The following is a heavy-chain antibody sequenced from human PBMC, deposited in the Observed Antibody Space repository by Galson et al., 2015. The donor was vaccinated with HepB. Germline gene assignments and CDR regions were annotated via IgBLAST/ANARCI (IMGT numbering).Heavy chain of an antibody. CDR3: VKDLREDIVVVPAPKDI. D-gene: IGHD2-2*01. Sequence: SLRLSCAASGFTFSSYAMHWVRQAPGKGLEYVSAISSNGGSTYYADSVKGRFTISRDNSKNTLYLQMSSLRAEDTGVFYCVKDLREDIVVVPAPKDIWGQGTMVTVSS. CDR2: ISSNGGST. V-gene: IGHV3-64D*06. CDR1: GFTFSSYA. J-gene: IGHJ3*02.